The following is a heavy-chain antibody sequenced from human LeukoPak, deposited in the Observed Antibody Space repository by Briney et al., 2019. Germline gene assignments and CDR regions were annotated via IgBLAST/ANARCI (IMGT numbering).Heavy chain of an antibody. D-gene: IGHD5-18*01. CDR3: ARQDTAMVTGYYYYMDV. J-gene: IGHJ6*03. Sequence: GESLKISCKGSGYTFSNYWIGWVRQMPGKGLEWMGNIFPGDSDTRYSPSFQGQVTISADKSTSTAYLQWNSLKASDTAMYYCARQDTAMVTGYYYYMDVWGKGTTVTVSS. CDR1: GYTFSNYW. CDR2: IFPGDSDT. V-gene: IGHV5-51*01.